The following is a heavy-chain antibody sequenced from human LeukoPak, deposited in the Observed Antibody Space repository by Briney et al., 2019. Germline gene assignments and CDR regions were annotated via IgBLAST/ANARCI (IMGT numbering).Heavy chain of an antibody. CDR3: IRDMDV. V-gene: IGHV3-7*01. CDR1: GFTFTTYW. Sequence: GGSLRLSCAASGFTFTTYWMTWVRQAPGKGLEWVGNVNQQGSEKNYVDSVKGRFTISRDNSKNSLYLQMNSLRAEDMAVYYCIRDMDVWGQGTTVTVSS. J-gene: IGHJ6*02. CDR2: VNQQGSEK.